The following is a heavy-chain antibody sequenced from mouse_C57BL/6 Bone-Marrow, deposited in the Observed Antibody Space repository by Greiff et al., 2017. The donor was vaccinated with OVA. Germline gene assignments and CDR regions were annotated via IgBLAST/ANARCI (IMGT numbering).Heavy chain of an antibody. D-gene: IGHD3-2*02. CDR3: ARANSSGYAMDY. V-gene: IGHV7-1*01. CDR2: SRNKANDYTT. CDR1: GFTFSDFY. J-gene: IGHJ4*01. Sequence: EVKLVESGGGLVQSGRSLRLSCATSGFTFSDFYMEWVRQAPGKGLEWIAASRNKANDYTTEYSASVKGRFIVSRDTSQSILYLQMNALRAEDTAIYYCARANSSGYAMDYWGQGTSVTVSS.